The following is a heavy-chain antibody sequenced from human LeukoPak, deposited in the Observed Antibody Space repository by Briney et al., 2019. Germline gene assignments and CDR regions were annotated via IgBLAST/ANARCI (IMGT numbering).Heavy chain of an antibody. CDR2: ITGSGGST. CDR1: GFTFSNYA. D-gene: IGHD6-6*01. CDR3: PKGSGGARPYYFDY. V-gene: IGHV3-23*01. J-gene: IGHJ4*02. Sequence: PGGSLRLSCAASGFTFSNYAMSWVRQAPGKGLEWVSAITGSGGSTYYADSVKGRFTISRDNSQNTLYLQMNSLRAEDTAVYYCPKGSGGARPYYFDYWGQGTLVTVSS.